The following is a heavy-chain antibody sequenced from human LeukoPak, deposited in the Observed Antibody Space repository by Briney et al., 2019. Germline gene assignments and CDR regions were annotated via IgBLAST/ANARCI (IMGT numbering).Heavy chain of an antibody. J-gene: IGHJ5*02. V-gene: IGHV4-34*01. Sequence: PSETLSLTCAVYGGSFSGYYWSWIRQPPGKGLEWIGEINHSGSTNYNPSLKSRVTISVDTSKNQFSLKLSSVTAADTAVYYCARAGAYGGPPDWFDPWGQGTLVTVSS. CDR2: INHSGST. CDR1: GGSFSGYY. CDR3: ARAGAYGGPPDWFDP. D-gene: IGHD4-23*01.